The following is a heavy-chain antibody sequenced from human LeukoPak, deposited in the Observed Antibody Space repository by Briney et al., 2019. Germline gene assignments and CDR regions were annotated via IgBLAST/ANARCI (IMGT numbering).Heavy chain of an antibody. CDR3: ARKGLTGGLDY. Sequence: PSETLSLTCTVSGGSISSYYWSWIRQPPGKGLEWIGYIYYSGSTNYNPSLKSRVTISVDTSKKQFSLKVSSVTAADTAIYHCARKGLTGGLDYWGQGTLVTVSS. J-gene: IGHJ4*02. CDR2: IYYSGST. V-gene: IGHV4-59*01. D-gene: IGHD2-8*02. CDR1: GGSISSYY.